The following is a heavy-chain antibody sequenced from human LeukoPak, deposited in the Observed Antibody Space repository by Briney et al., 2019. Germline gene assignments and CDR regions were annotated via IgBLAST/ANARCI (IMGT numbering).Heavy chain of an antibody. CDR2: IYTSGST. J-gene: IGHJ4*02. V-gene: IGHV4-4*07. CDR1: GGSLSSYY. CDR3: AREVGVVPAAQGSYFDY. D-gene: IGHD2-2*01. Sequence: SETLSLTCTVSGGSLSSYYWSWIRQPAGKGLEWIGRIYTSGSTNYNPSLKSRVTMSVDTSKNQFSLKLSSVTAADTAVYYCAREVGVVPAAQGSYFDYWGQGTLVTVSS.